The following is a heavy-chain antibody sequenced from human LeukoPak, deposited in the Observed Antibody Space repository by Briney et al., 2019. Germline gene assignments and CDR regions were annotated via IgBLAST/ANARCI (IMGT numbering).Heavy chain of an antibody. CDR1: GFTFSSYA. V-gene: IGHV3-30-3*01. CDR3: ALGAAGSPFDY. Sequence: GGSLRLSCAASGFTFSSYAMHWVRQAPGKGLEWVAVISYDGSNKYYADSVKGRFTISRDNSKNTLYLQMNSLRAEDTAVYYCALGAAGSPFDYWGQGTLVTVSS. D-gene: IGHD6-13*01. J-gene: IGHJ4*02. CDR2: ISYDGSNK.